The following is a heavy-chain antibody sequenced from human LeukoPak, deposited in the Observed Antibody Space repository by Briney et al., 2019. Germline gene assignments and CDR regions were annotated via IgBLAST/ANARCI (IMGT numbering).Heavy chain of an antibody. V-gene: IGHV5-51*01. CDR2: IYPGDSDT. D-gene: IGHD3-10*01. J-gene: IGHJ4*02. CDR3: ARQYYYGSGSQKYYFDY. CDR1: GYSFTSYW. Sequence: GESLKISCQGSGYSFTSYWIGWVRQMPGKGLEWMGIIYPGDSDTRYSPSFQGQVTISADKSISTAYLQWSSLKASDTAMYYCARQYYYGSGSQKYYFDYWGQGTLVTVSS.